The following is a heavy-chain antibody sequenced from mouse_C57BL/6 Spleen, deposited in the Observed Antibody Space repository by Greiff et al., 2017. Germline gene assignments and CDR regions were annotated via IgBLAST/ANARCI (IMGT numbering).Heavy chain of an antibody. V-gene: IGHV5-17*01. Sequence: EVKLMESGGGLVKPGGSLKLSCAASGFAFSDSGMHWVRQAPEKGLEWVAYISSGSSTIYYADTVKGRYTLSRDNARNTLCLQMTSLRSEDTAMYYCAEGLGRGFAYWGQGTLVTVSA. CDR1: GFAFSDSG. J-gene: IGHJ3*01. CDR2: ISSGSSTI. CDR3: AEGLGRGFAY. D-gene: IGHD4-1*01.